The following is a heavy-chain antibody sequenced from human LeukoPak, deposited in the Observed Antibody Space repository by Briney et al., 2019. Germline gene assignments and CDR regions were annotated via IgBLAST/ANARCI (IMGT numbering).Heavy chain of an antibody. Sequence: ASVKVSCKASGYTFTSYGISWVRQAPGQGLEWMGWISAYNGNTNYAQKLQGRVTMTTDTSTSTAYMELRSLRSDDTAVYCCARGRTYYYGSGSYYPYYFDYWGQGTLVTVSS. CDR3: ARGRTYYYGSGSYYPYYFDY. V-gene: IGHV1-18*01. D-gene: IGHD3-10*01. CDR2: ISAYNGNT. CDR1: GYTFTSYG. J-gene: IGHJ4*02.